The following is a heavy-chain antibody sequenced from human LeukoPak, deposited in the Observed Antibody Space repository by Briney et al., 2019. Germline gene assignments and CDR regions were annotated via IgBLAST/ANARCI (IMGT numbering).Heavy chain of an antibody. Sequence: SETLSLTCAVSGYSISSGYYWGWIRQPPGKGLEWIGSIYHSGSTYYNPSLKSRVTISVDTSKNQFSLKLSSVTAADTAVYYCARGRKGVDFWSGYYSPHYFDYWGQGTLVTVPS. CDR1: GYSISSGYY. CDR3: ARGRKGVDFWSGYYSPHYFDY. D-gene: IGHD3-3*01. CDR2: IYHSGST. V-gene: IGHV4-38-2*01. J-gene: IGHJ4*02.